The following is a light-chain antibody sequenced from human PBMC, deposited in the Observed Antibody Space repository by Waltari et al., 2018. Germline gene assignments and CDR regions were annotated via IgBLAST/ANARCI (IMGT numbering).Light chain of an antibody. V-gene: IGKV1-27*01. CDR3: QNYDKVPWT. CDR2: ASS. CDR1: RDISNS. Sequence: DIQMTQSPSSLSASVGDRLTITCRARRDISNSLAWYQQVAGKVPKLLISASSTLQSGVPSRFSGSGSGSDFTLTINNLQPEDFATYYCQNYDKVPWTFGPGTRVDVK. J-gene: IGKJ1*01.